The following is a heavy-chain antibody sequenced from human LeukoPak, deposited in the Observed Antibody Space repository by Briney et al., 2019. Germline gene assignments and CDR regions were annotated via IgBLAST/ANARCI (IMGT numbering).Heavy chain of an antibody. V-gene: IGHV3-30*18. CDR2: FSDDGSNK. Sequence: AASGATFSRRGMNWVREASGKELDVVAVFSDDGSNKYYGDSVKGRFNISRDNSKNTVYLQMNRLRAEDTAVYYCAKDRYGSGWYSDFDYWGQGTLVTVSS. D-gene: IGHD6-19*01. CDR3: AKDRYGSGWYSDFDY. J-gene: IGHJ4*02. CDR1: GATFSRRG.